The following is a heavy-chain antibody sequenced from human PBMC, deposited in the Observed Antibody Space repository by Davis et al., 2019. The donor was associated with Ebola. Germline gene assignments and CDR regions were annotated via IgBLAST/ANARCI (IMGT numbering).Heavy chain of an antibody. J-gene: IGHJ4*02. Sequence: GGSLRLSCAASGFTSSSYGMHWVRQAPGKGLEWVANIKEDGTERDYGHSVKGRFTISRDDATNTLYLQMNNLRAEDTAVYYCARDVYWGQGILVTVSS. V-gene: IGHV3-7*01. CDR1: GFTSSSYG. CDR2: IKEDGTER. CDR3: ARDVY.